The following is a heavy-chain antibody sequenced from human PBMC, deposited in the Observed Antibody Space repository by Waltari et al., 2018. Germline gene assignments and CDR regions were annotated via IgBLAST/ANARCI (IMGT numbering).Heavy chain of an antibody. D-gene: IGHD6-13*01. CDR1: GFTFSSSW. CDR3: AIGGVETSWYWRY. Sequence: EVQVVESGGGLVQPGGSLRLSCAAAGFTFSSSWMTWVRTAPGKVRGGVANIKTEGMETYYVDSVKGRFTISRDNTKNSLYLQMSSLRAEDTAVYYCAIGGVETSWYWRYWGQGTLVTVSS. J-gene: IGHJ4*02. V-gene: IGHV3-7*01. CDR2: IKTEGMET.